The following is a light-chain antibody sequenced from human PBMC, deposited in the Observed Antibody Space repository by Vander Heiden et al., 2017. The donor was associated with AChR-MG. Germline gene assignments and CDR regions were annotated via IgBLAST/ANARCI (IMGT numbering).Light chain of an antibody. Sequence: DVVMTQSPLSLPVTVGQPASISCRSSQSLVYSDGNTYLNWFHQRPGQSPRRLIYKVSTRDSGVPDRFSGSGSGTDFTLRVSRVEAEDVGIYYCRQVKHWPGTFGQRTKLEIK. CDR1: QSLVYSDGNTY. J-gene: IGKJ2*01. V-gene: IGKV2-30*01. CDR2: KVS. CDR3: RQVKHWPGT.